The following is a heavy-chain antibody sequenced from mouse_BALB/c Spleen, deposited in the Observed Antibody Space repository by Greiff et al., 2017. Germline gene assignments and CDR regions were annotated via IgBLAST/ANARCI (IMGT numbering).Heavy chain of an antibody. J-gene: IGHJ3*01. CDR2: IDPENGNT. CDR3: ARNKDYRYSWFAY. CDR1: GFNIKDYY. V-gene: IGHV14-1*02. D-gene: IGHD2-14*01. Sequence: VQLQQSGAELVRPGALVKLSCKASGFNIKDYYMHWVKQRPEQGLEWIGWIDPENGNTIYDPKFQGKASITADTSSNTAYLQLSSLTSEDTAVYYCARNKDYRYSWFAYWGQGTLVTVSA.